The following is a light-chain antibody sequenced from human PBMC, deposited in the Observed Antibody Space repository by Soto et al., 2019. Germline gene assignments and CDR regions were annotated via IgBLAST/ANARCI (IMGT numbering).Light chain of an antibody. J-gene: IGLJ3*02. V-gene: IGLV2-23*01. CDR1: SSDVGGYNY. Sequence: QSALTQPASVSGSPGQSITISCTGTSSDVGGYNYVSWYQQHPGKAPKLMIYEGSQRPSGVSDRFSASKSGNTASLTISGLQAEDEADYYCCSYASSSTRVFGGGTKLTVL. CDR3: CSYASSSTRV. CDR2: EGS.